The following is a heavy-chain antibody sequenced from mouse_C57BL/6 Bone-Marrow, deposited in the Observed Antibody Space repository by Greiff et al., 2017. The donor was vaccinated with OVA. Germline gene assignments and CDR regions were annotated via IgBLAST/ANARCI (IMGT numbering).Heavy chain of an antibody. CDR3: ARGGQLRPLFDY. D-gene: IGHD3-2*02. CDR1: GYSITSGYY. Sequence: EVKLQESGPGLVKPSQSLSLTCSVPGYSITSGYYWNWIRQFPGNKLEWMGYISYDGSNNYNPSLKNRISITRDTSKNQFFLKLNSVTTEDTATYYCARGGQLRPLFDYWGQGTTLTVSS. V-gene: IGHV3-6*01. CDR2: ISYDGSN. J-gene: IGHJ2*01.